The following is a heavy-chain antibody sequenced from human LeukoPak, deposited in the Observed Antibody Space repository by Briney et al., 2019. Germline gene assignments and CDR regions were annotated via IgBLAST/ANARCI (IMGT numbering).Heavy chain of an antibody. CDR1: GFSFSDYY. V-gene: IGHV3-23*01. J-gene: IGHJ6*02. Sequence: GGSLRLSCAASGFSFSDYYMSWIRQAPGKGLEWVSGMRGGGSIEYADSVRGRFTISRDNSKNTLYLEMNSLRAEDTAVYYCAKGGDRSGSLGGNGMDVWGQGTTVTVSS. CDR3: AKGGDRSGSLGGNGMDV. D-gene: IGHD6-19*01. CDR2: MRGGGSI.